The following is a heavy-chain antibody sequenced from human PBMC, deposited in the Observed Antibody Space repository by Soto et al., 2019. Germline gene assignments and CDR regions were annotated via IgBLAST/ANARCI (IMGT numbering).Heavy chain of an antibody. CDR1: GGSISSYY. D-gene: IGHD2-2*01. J-gene: IGHJ4*02. CDR2: IYYSGST. CDR3: ARGVVPAAYYFDY. V-gene: IGHV4-59*01. Sequence: SETLSLTCTVSGGSISSYYWSWIRQPPGKGLEWIGYIYYSGSTNYNPSLKSRVTISVETSKNQFSLKLSSVTAADTAVYYCARGVVPAAYYFDYWGQGTLVTDSS.